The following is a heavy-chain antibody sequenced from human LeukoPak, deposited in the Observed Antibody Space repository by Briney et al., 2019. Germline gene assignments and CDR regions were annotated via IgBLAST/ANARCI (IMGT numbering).Heavy chain of an antibody. D-gene: IGHD5-18*01. Sequence: GGSLRLSCAASGFTFSDYYMSWIRQAPGKGLEWVSYISSSGSTIYYADSVKGRFTISRDNAKNSLYLQMNSLRVEDTALYYCAKDIGRVDTASTYMDVWGKGTTVTISS. V-gene: IGHV3-11*01. CDR1: GFTFSDYY. J-gene: IGHJ6*03. CDR3: AKDIGRVDTASTYMDV. CDR2: ISSSGSTI.